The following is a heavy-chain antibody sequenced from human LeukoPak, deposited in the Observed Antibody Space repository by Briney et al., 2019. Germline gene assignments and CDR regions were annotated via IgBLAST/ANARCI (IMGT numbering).Heavy chain of an antibody. J-gene: IGHJ6*03. D-gene: IGHD4-17*01. CDR1: GGSISSSSYY. CDR3: ARGRAPYGDFYYYYYYYMDV. Sequence: PSETLSLTCTVSGGSISSSSYYWGWIRQPPGKGLEWIGSIYYSGSTNYNPSLKSRVTISVDTSKNQFSLKLSSVTAADTAVYYCARGRAPYGDFYYYYYYYMDVWGKGTTVTVSS. CDR2: IYYSGST. V-gene: IGHV4-39*07.